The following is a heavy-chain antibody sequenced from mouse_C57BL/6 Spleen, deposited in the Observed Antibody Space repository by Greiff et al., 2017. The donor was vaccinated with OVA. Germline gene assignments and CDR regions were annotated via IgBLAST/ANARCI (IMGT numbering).Heavy chain of an antibody. V-gene: IGHV3-6*01. Sequence: VQLKESGPGLVKPSQSLSLTCSVTGYSITSGYYWNWILQFPGNKLEWMGYISYDGSNNYNPSLKNRITITRDTSKNQFFLKLNSVTTEDTATYYCARDTDYGSSYYYAMDYWGQGTSVTVSS. D-gene: IGHD1-1*01. CDR2: ISYDGSN. J-gene: IGHJ4*01. CDR1: GYSITSGYY. CDR3: ARDTDYGSSYYYAMDY.